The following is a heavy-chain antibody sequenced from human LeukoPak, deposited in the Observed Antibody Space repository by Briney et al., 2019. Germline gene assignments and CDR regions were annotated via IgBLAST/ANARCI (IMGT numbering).Heavy chain of an antibody. CDR2: ISWNKDKI. CDR1: GFNFAEYA. CDR3: ARGPTTVTTFDY. J-gene: IGHJ4*02. D-gene: IGHD4-17*01. Sequence: GRSLRLSCATTGFNFAEYAMHWVRQTPGKGLEWVSGISWNKDKIDYADSVKGRFTISRDNAKNSLYLQMNSLRAEDTAVYYCARGPTTVTTFDYWGQGTLVTVSS. V-gene: IGHV3-9*01.